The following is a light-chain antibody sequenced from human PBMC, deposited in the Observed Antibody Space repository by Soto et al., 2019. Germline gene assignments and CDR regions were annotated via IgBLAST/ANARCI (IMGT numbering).Light chain of an antibody. V-gene: IGKV1-39*01. Sequence: DIQLTQSPSSLSASVGDRVIITCRASQSISSNLNWYQQKTGRAPKLLIFAASSLQSGVPSQFSGSGSGTDFTLTISSLQPEDFATYYCQQSYTTPFSFGGGTKVELK. CDR1: QSISSN. CDR3: QQSYTTPFS. J-gene: IGKJ4*01. CDR2: AAS.